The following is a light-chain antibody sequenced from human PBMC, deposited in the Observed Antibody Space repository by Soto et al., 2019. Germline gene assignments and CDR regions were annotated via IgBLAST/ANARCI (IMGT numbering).Light chain of an antibody. J-gene: IGKJ4*01. CDR2: KAS. Sequence: DIQMTQSPSTLSASVGDRVIITCRASQTISSWLAWYQQKPGKAPKLLIYKASSLESGVPSRFSGSGSWTEFTLTISSLQPDDFATYYCQHYNNYLLTFGGGTKVEIK. CDR1: QTISSW. CDR3: QHYNNYLLT. V-gene: IGKV1-5*03.